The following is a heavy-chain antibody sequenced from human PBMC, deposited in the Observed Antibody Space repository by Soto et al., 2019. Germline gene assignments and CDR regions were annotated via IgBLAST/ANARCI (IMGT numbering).Heavy chain of an antibody. CDR1: GGSISSGGCY. CDR3: ARADDSYSVDY. J-gene: IGHJ4*02. Sequence: ETLCLTCTVSGGSISSGGCYWSWIHQPPGKALEWIGHIFSNDVKYYSTSLKSRLTISRDTSKSQVVLTMTNMDPVDTATYYCARADDSYSVDYWGQATLVTVSS. CDR2: IFSNDVK. D-gene: IGHD1-1*01. V-gene: IGHV2-26*01.